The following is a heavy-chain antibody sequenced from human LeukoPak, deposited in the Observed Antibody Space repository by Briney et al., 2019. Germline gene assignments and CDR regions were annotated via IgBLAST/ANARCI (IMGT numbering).Heavy chain of an antibody. Sequence: PSETLSLTCTVSGGSISSYYWSWIRQTPGKGLEWIGYIYYLGSTSYSPSLKSRITIPVGTPKNQFSLRLTSVTAADTAVYYCARHVYPGRSPKPPPFEIWGQGTMVTVSS. CDR1: GGSISSYY. J-gene: IGHJ3*02. CDR2: IYYLGST. CDR3: ARHVYPGRSPKPPPFEI. D-gene: IGHD5/OR15-5a*01. V-gene: IGHV4-59*08.